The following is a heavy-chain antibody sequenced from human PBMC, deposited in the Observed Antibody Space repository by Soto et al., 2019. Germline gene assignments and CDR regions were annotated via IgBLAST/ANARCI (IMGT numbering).Heavy chain of an antibody. D-gene: IGHD3-10*01. V-gene: IGHV1-3*01. CDR1: GYTFTSCA. CDR2: INAGNGNT. Sequence: GASVKVSCKASGYTFTSCAMHWVRQAPGQRLEWMGWINAGNGNTKYSQKFQGRVTITRDTSASTAYMELSSLRSEDTAVYDGARQGPRVVHDYWGQGTLVTVSS. J-gene: IGHJ4*02. CDR3: ARQGPRVVHDY.